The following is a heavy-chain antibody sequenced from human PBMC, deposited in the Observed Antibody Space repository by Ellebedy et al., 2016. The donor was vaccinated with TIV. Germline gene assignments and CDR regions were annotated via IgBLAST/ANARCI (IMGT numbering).Heavy chain of an antibody. Sequence: ASVKVSCKASGYTFTSYDINWVRQATGQGLEWMGWMNPNSGNTGYAQKFQGRVTMTRNTSISTAYMELSSLRSEDTAVYYCARGIVEMATTYYYHGMDVWGQGTTVTVSS. CDR2: MNPNSGNT. J-gene: IGHJ6*02. D-gene: IGHD5-24*01. CDR3: ARGIVEMATTYYYHGMDV. CDR1: GYTFTSYD. V-gene: IGHV1-8*01.